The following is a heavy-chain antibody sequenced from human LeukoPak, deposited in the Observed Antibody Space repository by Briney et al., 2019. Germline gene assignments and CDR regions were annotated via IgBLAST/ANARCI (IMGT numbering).Heavy chain of an antibody. CDR3: AREGTYYYGSGSYLPDDAFDI. Sequence: PGGSLRLSCAASGFTFSSYRMNWVRQAPGKGLEWVSYISSSSTIYYADSVKGRFTISRDNAKNSLYLQMNSLRAEDTAVYYCAREGTYYYGSGSYLPDDAFDIWGQGTMVTVSS. V-gene: IGHV3-48*01. J-gene: IGHJ3*02. CDR1: GFTFSSYR. D-gene: IGHD3-10*01. CDR2: ISSSSTI.